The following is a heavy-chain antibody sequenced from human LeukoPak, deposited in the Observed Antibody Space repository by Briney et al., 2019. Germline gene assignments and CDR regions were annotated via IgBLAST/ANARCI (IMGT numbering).Heavy chain of an antibody. CDR2: IASDGSHT. J-gene: IGHJ6*02. Sequence: GGSLRLSCAASGFTFSTYFMHWVRQAPGKGLEWVADIASDGSHTFYADSVRGRFIISRDNSKSTVYLHMNSLRAEDTAVYYCAKGGQSTYGMDVWGQGTTVTVSS. CDR3: AKGGQSTYGMDV. CDR1: GFTFSTYF. V-gene: IGHV3-30-3*01. D-gene: IGHD3-16*01.